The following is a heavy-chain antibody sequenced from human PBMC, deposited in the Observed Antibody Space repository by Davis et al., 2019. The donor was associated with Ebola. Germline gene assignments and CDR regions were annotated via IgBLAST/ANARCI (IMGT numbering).Heavy chain of an antibody. J-gene: IGHJ4*02. CDR3: TGSDGDYDY. Sequence: GESLKISCAASGFTVSSNYMSWVRQAPGKGLEWVSVIYSGGSTYYADSVKGRFTISRHNSKNTLYLQMNSLRAEDTAVYYCTGSDGDYDYWGQGTLVTVSS. D-gene: IGHD4-17*01. CDR1: GFTVSSNY. V-gene: IGHV3-53*04. CDR2: IYSGGST.